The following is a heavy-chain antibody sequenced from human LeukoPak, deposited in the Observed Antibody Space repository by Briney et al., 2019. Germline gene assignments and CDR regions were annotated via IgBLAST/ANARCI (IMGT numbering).Heavy chain of an antibody. D-gene: IGHD6-13*01. Sequence: SETLSLTCAVYGGSFSGYYWSWIRQPPGKGLEWIGEINHSGSTNYNPSLKSRVTISVDTSKNQFSLKLSSVTAADTAVYYCARYVRQQPQRGHYYMDVWGKGTTVTVSS. CDR2: INHSGST. CDR3: ARYVRQQPQRGHYYMDV. V-gene: IGHV4-34*01. CDR1: GGSFSGYY. J-gene: IGHJ6*03.